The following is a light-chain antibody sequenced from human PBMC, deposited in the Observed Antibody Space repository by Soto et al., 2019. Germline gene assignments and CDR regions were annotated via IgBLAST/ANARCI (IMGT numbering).Light chain of an antibody. J-gene: IGKJ4*01. CDR1: QDIKNY. CDR3: QQYHSYPLT. CDR2: AAS. Sequence: IHVAVTPSSLSASVVNTLSITCRASQDIKNYLAWFQQNPGKAPKSLIFAASSLQSGVPSKFIGTGSGTDFTLTISRLQAEDVATYFCQQYHSYPLTFGGGTKVDI. V-gene: IGKV1-16*02.